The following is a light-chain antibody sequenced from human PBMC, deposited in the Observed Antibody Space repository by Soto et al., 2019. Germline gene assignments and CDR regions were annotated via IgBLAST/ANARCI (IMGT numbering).Light chain of an antibody. Sequence: EVVMTQSPATLSMSPGERVTLSCRASQSVSSSLAWYQQKPGQAPRLLIYGASTRATGIPDRFSGSGSETELTLTISSLQAEDFAIYYCQQYNNWWTFGQGTKVEIK. CDR2: GAS. CDR3: QQYNNWWT. J-gene: IGKJ1*01. V-gene: IGKV3-15*01. CDR1: QSVSSS.